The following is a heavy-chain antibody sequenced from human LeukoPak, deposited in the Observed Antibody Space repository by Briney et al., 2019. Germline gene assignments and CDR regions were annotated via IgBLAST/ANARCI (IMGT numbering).Heavy chain of an antibody. CDR2: IIPILGTA. CDR3: ARGSYPAGTADY. J-gene: IGHJ4*02. D-gene: IGHD6-13*01. CDR1: GGTFSSYA. V-gene: IGHV1-69*13. Sequence: SVKVSCKASGGTFSSYAISWVRQAPGQGLEWMGGIIPILGTANYAQKFQGRVTITADESTSTAYMELSSLRSEDTAVYYCARGSYPAGTADYRGQGTLVTVSS.